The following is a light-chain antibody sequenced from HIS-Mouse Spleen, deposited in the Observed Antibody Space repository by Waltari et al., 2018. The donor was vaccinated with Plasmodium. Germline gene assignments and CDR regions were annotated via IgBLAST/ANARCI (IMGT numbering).Light chain of an antibody. Sequence: LTQPPSVSVAPGQTARITCGGNNLGSKSVHWYQQHPGKAPKLMIYDVSKRPSGVPDRFSGSKSGNTASLTISGLQAEDEADYYCCSYAGSYTYVFGTGTKVTVL. CDR3: CSYAGSYTYV. CDR2: DVS. V-gene: IGLV2-11*01. CDR1: NLGSKS. J-gene: IGLJ1*01.